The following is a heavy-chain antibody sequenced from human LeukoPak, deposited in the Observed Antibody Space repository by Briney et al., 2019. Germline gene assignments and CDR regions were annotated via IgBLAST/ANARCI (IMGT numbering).Heavy chain of an antibody. J-gene: IGHJ4*02. D-gene: IGHD2-15*01. CDR1: GYTLTSYF. CDR2: INPSGGST. CDR3: ARGSADCSGGSCFDY. V-gene: IGHV1-46*01. Sequence: ASVKVSCRAPGYTLTSYFMHWVRQAPGQGPDWMGIINPSGGSTSYAQKFQGRVTMTRDTSTSTVYMELSSLRSEDTAVYYCARGSADCSGGSCFDYWGQGTLVTVSS.